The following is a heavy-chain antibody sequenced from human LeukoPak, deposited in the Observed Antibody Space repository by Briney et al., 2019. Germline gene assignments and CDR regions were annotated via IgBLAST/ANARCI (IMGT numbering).Heavy chain of an antibody. Sequence: NPGGSLRLSCAASGFTFSSYEMNWIRQPPGKGLEWIGEIKHSGSANYNPSLKSRVTISVDTSKNQFSLKVSSVTAADTAVYYCARGRSGAPGNYWGQGTLVTVSS. J-gene: IGHJ4*02. D-gene: IGHD3-10*01. CDR3: ARGRSGAPGNY. CDR1: GFTFSSYE. CDR2: IKHSGSA. V-gene: IGHV4-34*01.